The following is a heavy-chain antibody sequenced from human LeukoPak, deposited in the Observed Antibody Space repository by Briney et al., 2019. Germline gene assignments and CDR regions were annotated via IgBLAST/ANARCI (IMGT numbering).Heavy chain of an antibody. CDR3: ARDRGDYYYGLDV. CDR1: GFIVSSNY. CDR2: IYSNGST. V-gene: IGHV3-53*01. D-gene: IGHD2-15*01. J-gene: IGHJ6*02. Sequence: GGSLRLSCAASGFIVSSNYMNWVRQAPGKGLEWVSIIYSNGSTFYADSVKGRFTVSRDTFKNILSLQMNSLRAEDTAKYYCARDRGDYYYGLDVWGQGTTVTVSS.